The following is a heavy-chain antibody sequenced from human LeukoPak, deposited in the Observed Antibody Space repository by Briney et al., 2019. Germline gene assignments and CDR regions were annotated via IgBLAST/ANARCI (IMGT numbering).Heavy chain of an antibody. D-gene: IGHD6-6*01. Sequence: SETLSLTCTVSGGSISIYYWSWIRQPPGKGLEWIGYIYYSGSTNYNPSLKSRVTISVDTSKNQFSLKLSSVTAADTAVYYCASLDSSSGYWGQGTLVTVSS. CDR1: GGSISIYY. CDR2: IYYSGST. V-gene: IGHV4-59*01. CDR3: ASLDSSSGY. J-gene: IGHJ4*02.